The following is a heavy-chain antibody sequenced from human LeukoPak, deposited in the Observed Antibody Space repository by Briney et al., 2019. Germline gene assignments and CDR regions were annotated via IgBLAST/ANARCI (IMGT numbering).Heavy chain of an antibody. V-gene: IGHV5-51*01. D-gene: IGHD6-13*01. Sequence: GESLKISCKGSGYSFTTYWIGWVRQMPGKGLEWMGIIYPGDSDTRYSPSFQGQVTISADKSISTAYLQWSSLKASDTAMYYCARYLAAAGSWGGYYFDYWGQGTLVTVSS. CDR2: IYPGDSDT. CDR1: GYSFTTYW. CDR3: ARYLAAAGSWGGYYFDY. J-gene: IGHJ4*02.